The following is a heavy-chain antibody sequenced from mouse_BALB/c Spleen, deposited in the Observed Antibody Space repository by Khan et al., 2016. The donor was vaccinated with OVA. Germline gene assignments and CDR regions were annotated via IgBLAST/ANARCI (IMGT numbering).Heavy chain of an antibody. J-gene: IGHJ4*01. CDR1: GFSLTSYG. CDR3: AKKITTVDYYAMDY. CDR2: IWRGGST. D-gene: IGHD1-1*01. Sequence: VQLQQSGPGLVQPSQSLSITCTVSGFSLTSYGVHWVRQSPGKGLEWLGVIWRGGSTDYNAAFMSRLSITKDNSTSQVFFKMNSMQADDTAIYDCAKKITTVDYYAMDYWGQGTSVTVSS. V-gene: IGHV2-5*01.